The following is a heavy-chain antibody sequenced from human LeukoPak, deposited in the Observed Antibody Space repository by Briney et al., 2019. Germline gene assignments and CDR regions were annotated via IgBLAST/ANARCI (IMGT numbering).Heavy chain of an antibody. V-gene: IGHV3-23*01. CDR3: VRLGPHNSSWFHDAFEI. Sequence: GGSLRLSCAASGFTFSLYAMSWVRQAPGKGLEWVSSISGSGRPGGSCPYYADSVKGRFTTSRDNSKSTLYLQLTSLSGADTAFYYCVRLGPHNSSWFHDAFEIWGQGTMVTVSS. J-gene: IGHJ3*02. D-gene: IGHD6-13*01. CDR2: ISGSGRPGGSCP. CDR1: GFTFSLYA.